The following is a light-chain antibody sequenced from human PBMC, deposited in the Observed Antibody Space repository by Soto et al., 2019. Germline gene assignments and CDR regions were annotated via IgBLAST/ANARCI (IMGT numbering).Light chain of an antibody. CDR2: DAS. V-gene: IGKV3-11*01. J-gene: IGKJ1*01. CDR3: QQRSNWWT. Sequence: EIVLTQSPATLSLPPGERATLSCRASQSVSSYLAWYQQKPGQAPRLLIYDASNRATGIPARLSGSGSGTDFTLTISSLEPEDFAVYYCQQRSNWWTFGQGTKVDIK. CDR1: QSVSSY.